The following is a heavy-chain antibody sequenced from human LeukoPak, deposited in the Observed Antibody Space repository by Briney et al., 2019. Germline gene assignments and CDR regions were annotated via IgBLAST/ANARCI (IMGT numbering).Heavy chain of an antibody. D-gene: IGHD2-2*01. CDR2: ISYDGSNK. V-gene: IGHV3-30*18. Sequence: PGGSLRHSRAASGFTFSSYGMHWVRQAPGKGLEWVAVISYDGSNKYYADSVKGRFTISRDNSKNTLYLQMNSLRAEDTAVYYCAKDRSIVVVPAARSPGGMDVWGQGTTVTVSS. J-gene: IGHJ6*02. CDR1: GFTFSSYG. CDR3: AKDRSIVVVPAARSPGGMDV.